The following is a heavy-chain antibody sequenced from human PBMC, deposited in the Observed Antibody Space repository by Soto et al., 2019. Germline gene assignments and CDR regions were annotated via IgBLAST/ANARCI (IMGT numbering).Heavy chain of an antibody. CDR2: VSHDGRNT. CDR3: AKGGRQWLVTSDFNY. J-gene: IGHJ4*02. D-gene: IGHD6-19*01. V-gene: IGHV3-30*18. CDR1: GFTFSDYA. Sequence: VQLVESGGGVVQPGRSLRLSCAASGFTFSDYAMHWVRQAPGKGLEWVAVVSHDGRNTHYADSVKGRFTISRDSSKNTVCLEMTSLSAEDTAVSYCAKGGRQWLVTSDFNYWGQGALVTVSS.